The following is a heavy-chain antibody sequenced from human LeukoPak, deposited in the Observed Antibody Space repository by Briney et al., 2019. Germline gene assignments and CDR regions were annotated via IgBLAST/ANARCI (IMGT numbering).Heavy chain of an antibody. CDR2: IYYSGST. J-gene: IGHJ3*02. Sequence: WVRQPPGKGLEWIGSIYYSGSTYYNPSLKSQVTISVDTSKNQFSLKLSSVTAADTAVYYCARHLAALDAFDIWGQGTMVTVSS. CDR3: ARHLAALDAFDI. D-gene: IGHD6-25*01. V-gene: IGHV4-39*01.